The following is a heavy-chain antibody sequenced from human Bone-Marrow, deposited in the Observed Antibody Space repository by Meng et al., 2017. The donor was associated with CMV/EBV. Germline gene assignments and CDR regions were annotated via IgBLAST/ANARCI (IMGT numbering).Heavy chain of an antibody. CDR2: IIPILGIA. Sequence: SVKVSCKASGGTFSSYAISWVRQAPGQGLEWMGGIIPILGIANYAQKFQGRVTITADKSTSTAYMELSSLRSEDTAVYYCARLHRLMGNTNFDYWGQGTLVTVSS. CDR3: ARLHRLMGNTNFDY. D-gene: IGHD6-25*01. V-gene: IGHV1-69*10. J-gene: IGHJ4*02. CDR1: GGTFSSYA.